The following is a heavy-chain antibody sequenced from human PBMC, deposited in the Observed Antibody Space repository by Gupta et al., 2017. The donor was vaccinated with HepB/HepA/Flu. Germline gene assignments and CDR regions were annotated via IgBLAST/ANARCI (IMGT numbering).Heavy chain of an antibody. CDR1: GFTFSSYR. Sequence: EVQLVESGGGLVKPGGSLRLSCAASGFTFSSYRINWVRQAPGKGLEWVSSISSSSSYIYYADSVKGRFTISRDNAKNSLYLQMNSLRAEDTAVYYCARGGLGAATLSPLDYWGQGTLVTVSS. V-gene: IGHV3-21*01. J-gene: IGHJ4*02. CDR2: ISSSSSYI. CDR3: ARGGLGAATLSPLDY. D-gene: IGHD1-26*01.